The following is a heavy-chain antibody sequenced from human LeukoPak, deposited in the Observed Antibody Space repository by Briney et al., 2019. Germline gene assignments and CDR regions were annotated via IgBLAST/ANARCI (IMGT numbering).Heavy chain of an antibody. D-gene: IGHD4-17*01. J-gene: IGHJ4*02. CDR1: GFTFSKYW. CDR2: VKSDGTYT. Sequence: PGGSLRLSCAASGFTFSKYWMHWVRHAPGKGLVCVSRVKSDGTYTSYADSVKGRFTISRDNAKNTLYLQMNTLRAEDTAVYYCVKDDDQYGVDYWGQGTLVTVSS. CDR3: VKDDDQYGVDY. V-gene: IGHV3-74*01.